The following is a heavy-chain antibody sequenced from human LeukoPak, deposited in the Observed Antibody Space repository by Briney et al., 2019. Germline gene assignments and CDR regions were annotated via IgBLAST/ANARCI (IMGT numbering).Heavy chain of an antibody. CDR1: GFTFSTSG. J-gene: IGHJ4*02. CDR2: IRYDGSSK. V-gene: IGHV3-30*02. CDR3: AKGLTFGFDY. Sequence: GGSLRLSCAASGFTFSTSGMHWVRQAPGKGLEWVAFIRYDGSSKYFADSVKGRFAISRDNSKDTLYLQMNSLRAEDTAVYYCAKGLTFGFDYWGQGTQVTVSS. D-gene: IGHD3-16*01.